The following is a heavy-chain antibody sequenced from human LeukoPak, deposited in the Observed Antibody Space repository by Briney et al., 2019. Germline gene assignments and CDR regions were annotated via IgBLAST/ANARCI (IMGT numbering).Heavy chain of an antibody. CDR3: ARDGYYGDYPFDY. D-gene: IGHD4-17*01. V-gene: IGHV3-21*01. J-gene: IGHJ4*02. CDR2: ISSSSSYI. Sequence: GGSLRLSCAASGFTFSSYSMNWVRQAPGKGLEWVSSISSSSSYIYYADSVKGRLTISRDNAKNSLYLQMSSLRAEDTAVYYCARDGYYGDYPFDYWGQGTLVTVSS. CDR1: GFTFSSYS.